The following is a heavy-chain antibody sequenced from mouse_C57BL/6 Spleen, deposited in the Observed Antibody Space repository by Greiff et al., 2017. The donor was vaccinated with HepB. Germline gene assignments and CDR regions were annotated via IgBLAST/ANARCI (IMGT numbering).Heavy chain of an antibody. J-gene: IGHJ4*01. V-gene: IGHV3-6*01. CDR2: ISYDGSN. CDR1: GYSITSGYY. Sequence: DVKLVESGPGLVKPSQSLSLTCSVTGYSITSGYYWNWIRQFPGNKLEWMGYISYDGSNNYNPSLKNRISITRDTSKNQFFLKLNSVTTEDTATYYCARADYYGSGMDYWGQGTSVTVSS. D-gene: IGHD1-1*01. CDR3: ARADYYGSGMDY.